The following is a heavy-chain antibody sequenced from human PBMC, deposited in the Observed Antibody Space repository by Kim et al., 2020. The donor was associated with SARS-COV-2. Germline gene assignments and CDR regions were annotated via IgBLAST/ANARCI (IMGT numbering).Heavy chain of an antibody. D-gene: IGHD5-12*01. CDR2: INPCGGST. Sequence: ASVKVSCKASGYTFTSYYMHWVRQAPGQGLEWMGIINPCGGSTSYAQKFQGRVTMTRDTSTSTVYMELSSLRSEDTAVYYCARDPREGSGYFPRDWFDPWGQGTLGTVSS. V-gene: IGHV1-46*01. CDR1: GYTFTSYY. CDR3: ARDPREGSGYFPRDWFDP. J-gene: IGHJ5*02.